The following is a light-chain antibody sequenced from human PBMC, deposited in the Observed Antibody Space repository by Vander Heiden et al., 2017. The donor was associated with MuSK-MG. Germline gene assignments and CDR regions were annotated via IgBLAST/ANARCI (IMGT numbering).Light chain of an antibody. CDR2: KAS. V-gene: IGKV1-5*03. Sequence: DIQMTQSPSTLSASVGDRVTISCRASHSVSSWVAWFQQKPGTAPNLLIYKASTLQSEVPSRFSGRASGTEFTLTISSLQPDDFATYYCQQYYSYPVTFGGGTKVEIK. CDR1: HSVSSW. CDR3: QQYYSYPVT. J-gene: IGKJ4*01.